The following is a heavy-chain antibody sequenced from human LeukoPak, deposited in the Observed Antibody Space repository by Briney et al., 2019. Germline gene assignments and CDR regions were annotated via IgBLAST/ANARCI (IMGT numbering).Heavy chain of an antibody. CDR3: ARGGSGGWYNRDDAFDI. Sequence: ASVKVSCKASGYTFTSYGISWVRQAPGQGLEWMGWISAYNSNTNYAQKLQGRVTMTTDTSTSTAYMELRSLTSDDTAVYYCARGGSGGWYNRDDAFDIWGQGTMVTVSS. D-gene: IGHD6-19*01. CDR2: ISAYNSNT. V-gene: IGHV1-18*01. J-gene: IGHJ3*02. CDR1: GYTFTSYG.